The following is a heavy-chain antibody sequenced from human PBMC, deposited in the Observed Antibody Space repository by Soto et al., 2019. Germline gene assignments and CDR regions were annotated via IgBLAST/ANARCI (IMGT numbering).Heavy chain of an antibody. CDR2: ISPLKGRT. Sequence: QVQLVQSGPDLKRPGASMKVSCKASGYTFTSYGISWVRHDPGQGLEWMAWISPLKGRTQYSQKAQGRVTLSTDTSSNTAYMEMTNLRVDDTAVYYCAMDYGDRPEYFKHWGQGPLVTVS. J-gene: IGHJ1*01. CDR1: GYTFTSYG. D-gene: IGHD4-17*01. V-gene: IGHV1-18*04. CDR3: AMDYGDRPEYFKH.